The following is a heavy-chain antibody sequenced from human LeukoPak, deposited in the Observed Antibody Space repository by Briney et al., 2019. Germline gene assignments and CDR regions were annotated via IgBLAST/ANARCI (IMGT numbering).Heavy chain of an antibody. CDR3: TTDNWNDAKLDY. Sequence: PGGSLRLSCAASGFTFSNAWMSWVRQAPGKGLEWVGRIKSKTDGGTTDYAAPVKGRFTISRDDSKNTLYLQMNSLKTEDTAVYYCTTDNWNDAKLDYWGQGTLVTVSS. V-gene: IGHV3-15*01. CDR2: IKSKTDGGTT. J-gene: IGHJ4*02. CDR1: GFTFSNAW. D-gene: IGHD1-20*01.